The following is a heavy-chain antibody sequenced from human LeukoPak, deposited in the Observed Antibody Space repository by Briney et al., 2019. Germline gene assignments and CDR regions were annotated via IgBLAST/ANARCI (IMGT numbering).Heavy chain of an antibody. Sequence: ASVKVSCKASGYTFTGYYMHWVRQAPGQGLEWMGIINPSGGSTSYAQKFQGRVTMTRDTSTSTVFMELSSLRSEDTALYYCTRSAVVGPPGDFDYWGQGTLVTVSS. V-gene: IGHV1-46*03. D-gene: IGHD1-26*01. J-gene: IGHJ4*02. CDR3: TRSAVVGPPGDFDY. CDR1: GYTFTGYY. CDR2: INPSGGST.